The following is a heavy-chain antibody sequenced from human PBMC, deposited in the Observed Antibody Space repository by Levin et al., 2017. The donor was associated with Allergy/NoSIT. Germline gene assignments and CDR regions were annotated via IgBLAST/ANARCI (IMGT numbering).Heavy chain of an antibody. J-gene: IGHJ2*01. CDR1: EFTFSNYA. Sequence: QRGESLKISCAASEFTFSNYAMSWVRQAPGKGLEWVSAISGSGGSTYYADSVKGRFTISRDNSKNTLYLQMNSLRAEDTAVYYCAKAPDAAMVTWYWYFDLWGRGTLVTVSS. CDR2: ISGSGGST. D-gene: IGHD5-18*01. CDR3: AKAPDAAMVTWYWYFDL. V-gene: IGHV3-23*01.